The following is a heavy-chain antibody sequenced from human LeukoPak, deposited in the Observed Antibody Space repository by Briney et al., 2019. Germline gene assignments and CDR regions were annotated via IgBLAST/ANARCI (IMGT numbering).Heavy chain of an antibody. Sequence: GGSLRLSCAASGFTFSADSMNWVRQAPGKGLEWVSYISSSGTTIYYADSVKGRFTISRDNAKNSLYLQMNSLRAEDTAVYYCARRYCSSTSCLIDYWGQGTLVTVSS. CDR3: ARRYCSSTSCLIDY. J-gene: IGHJ4*02. CDR2: ISSSGTTI. CDR1: GFTFSADS. V-gene: IGHV3-48*04. D-gene: IGHD2-2*01.